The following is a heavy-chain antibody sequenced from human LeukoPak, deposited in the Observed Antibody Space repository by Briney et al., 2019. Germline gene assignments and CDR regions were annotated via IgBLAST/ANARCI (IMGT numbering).Heavy chain of an antibody. J-gene: IGHJ6*02. D-gene: IGHD3-3*01. CDR2: IYYSGST. V-gene: IGHV4-59*01. Sequence: KPSETLSLTGTVSGGSISSYYWSWIRQPPGKGLEWIGYIYYSGSTNYNPSLKSRVTISVDTSKNQFSLKLSSVTAADTAVYYCARHGVAPYYYYGMDVWGQGTTVTVSS. CDR3: ARHGVAPYYYYGMDV. CDR1: GGSISSYY.